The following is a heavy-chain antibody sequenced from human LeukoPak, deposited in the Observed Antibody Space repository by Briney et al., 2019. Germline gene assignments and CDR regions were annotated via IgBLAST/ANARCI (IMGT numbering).Heavy chain of an antibody. Sequence: GGSLRLSCAASGFTFSSYWMSWVRQAPGKGLEWVANIRQDGGEKSYVDSVRGRFTISRDNAKNSLLLQMNSLRAEDTAVYYCASHSGYYYYMDVWGKGTTVTVSS. D-gene: IGHD1-26*01. V-gene: IGHV3-7*01. J-gene: IGHJ6*03. CDR1: GFTFSSYW. CDR3: ASHSGYYYYMDV. CDR2: IRQDGGEK.